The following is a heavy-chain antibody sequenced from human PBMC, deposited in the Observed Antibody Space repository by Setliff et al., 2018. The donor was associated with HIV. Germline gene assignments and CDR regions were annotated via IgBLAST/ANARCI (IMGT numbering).Heavy chain of an antibody. CDR2: IYYSGST. Sequence: PSETLSLTCTVSGGSISSYYWSWIRQPPGKGLEWIGYIYYSGSTNYNPSLKSRVTISVDTSKNQFSLKLSSVTAADTAVYYCARGYPGIAVAGLTYYYYYYVDVWGKGTTVT. CDR3: ARGYPGIAVAGLTYYYYYYVDV. CDR1: GGSISSYY. D-gene: IGHD6-19*01. J-gene: IGHJ6*03. V-gene: IGHV4-59*01.